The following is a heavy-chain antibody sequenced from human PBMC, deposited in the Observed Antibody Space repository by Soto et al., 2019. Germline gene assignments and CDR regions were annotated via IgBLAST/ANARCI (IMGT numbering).Heavy chain of an antibody. Sequence: GGSLRLSCAASGFTFSSYAMSWVRQAPGKGLEWVSAISGSGGSTYYADSVKGRFTISRDNSKNTLYLQMNSLRAEDTAVYYCAKIGSNGYCSGGSCHGPYYYGMDVWGQGTTVTVS. CDR3: AKIGSNGYCSGGSCHGPYYYGMDV. V-gene: IGHV3-23*01. J-gene: IGHJ6*02. CDR2: ISGSGGST. D-gene: IGHD2-15*01. CDR1: GFTFSSYA.